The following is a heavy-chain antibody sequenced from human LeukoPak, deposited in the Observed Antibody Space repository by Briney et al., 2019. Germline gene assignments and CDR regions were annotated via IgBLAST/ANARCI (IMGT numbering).Heavy chain of an antibody. Sequence: GGSLRLSCAASGFTFSSYAMSWVRQAPGKGLECVSAISGSGGSTYYADSVKGRFTISRDNSKNTLYLQMNSLRAEDTAVYYCAKVVLRYFDWLLYPTVFDYWGQGTLVTVSS. D-gene: IGHD3-9*01. V-gene: IGHV3-23*01. CDR1: GFTFSSYA. J-gene: IGHJ4*02. CDR3: AKVVLRYFDWLLYPTVFDY. CDR2: ISGSGGST.